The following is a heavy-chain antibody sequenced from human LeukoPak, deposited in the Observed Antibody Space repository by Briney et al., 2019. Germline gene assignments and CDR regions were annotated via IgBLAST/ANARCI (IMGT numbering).Heavy chain of an antibody. J-gene: IGHJ6*02. CDR1: GFTFSSYA. V-gene: IGHV3-30-3*01. D-gene: IGHD2-15*01. CDR3: ARSCSGGSCYYYYGMDV. CDR2: ISYDGSNK. Sequence: PGGSLRLSCAASGFTFSSYAMHWVRQAPGKGLEWVAVISYDGSNKYHADSVKGRFTISRDNSKNTLYLQMNSLRAEDTAVYYCARSCSGGSCYYYYGMDVWGQGTTVTVSS.